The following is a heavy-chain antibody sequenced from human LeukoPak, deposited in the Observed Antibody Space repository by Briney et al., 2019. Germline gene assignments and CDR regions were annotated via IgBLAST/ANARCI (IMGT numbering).Heavy chain of an antibody. D-gene: IGHD6-19*01. J-gene: IGHJ4*02. CDR2: TYYRSKWYN. CDR3: ARDTTRSSEGQRGGFDY. Sequence: SQTLSLTCAVSGDSVSSNSAAWNWLRQSPSRGLEWLGRTYYRSKWYNDYAVAVKNRIIINPDTSKNQFSLQLNSVTPDDTAVYYCARDTTRSSEGQRGGFDYWGQGTLVTVSS. CDR1: GDSVSSNSAA. V-gene: IGHV6-1*01.